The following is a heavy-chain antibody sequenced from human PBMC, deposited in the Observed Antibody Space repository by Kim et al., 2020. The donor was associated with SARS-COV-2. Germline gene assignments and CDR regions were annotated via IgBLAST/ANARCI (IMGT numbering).Heavy chain of an antibody. J-gene: IGHJ4*02. CDR2: VYYTGAT. CDR3: ARHFRGTAMRLLALHQFDY. V-gene: IGHV4-39*01. CDR1: GGSISSSAYC. Sequence: SETLSLTCTVSGGSISSSAYCWGWSRQPPGKVLECIGSVYYTGATYYNPSLKSRVTIAGVTSKNQFSLKLSSVTAADTAVYYCARHFRGTAMRLLALHQFDYWGQGTLVTVSS. D-gene: IGHD2-2*01.